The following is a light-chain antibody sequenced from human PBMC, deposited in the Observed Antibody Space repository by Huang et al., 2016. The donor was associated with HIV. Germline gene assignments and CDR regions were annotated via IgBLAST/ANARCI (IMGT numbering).Light chain of an antibody. CDR2: GAS. J-gene: IGKJ4*01. Sequence: EKVMAQSPGTLSVSPGERATLSCRASDSVSTNVAWYQQRPGQAPRPLIYGASTRATGIPARCSGSGSGTEFALTISSMQSEDFAVYYCQQYNNWSVTFGGGTKVEIK. CDR3: QQYNNWSVT. V-gene: IGKV3-15*01. CDR1: DSVSTN.